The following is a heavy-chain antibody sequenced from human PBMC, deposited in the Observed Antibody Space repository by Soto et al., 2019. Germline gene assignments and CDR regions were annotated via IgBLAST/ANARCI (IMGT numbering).Heavy chain of an antibody. CDR2: ISYDGSNK. CDR3: AKDKRSAVGAPNGGFDP. J-gene: IGHJ5*02. D-gene: IGHD1-26*01. CDR1: GFTFSSYG. V-gene: IGHV3-30*18. Sequence: PGGSLRLSCAASGFTFSSYGMHWVRQAPGKGLEWVAVISYDGSNKYYADSVKGRFTISRDNSKNTLYLQMNSLRAEDTAVYYCAKDKRSAVGAPNGGFDPWGQGTLVTV.